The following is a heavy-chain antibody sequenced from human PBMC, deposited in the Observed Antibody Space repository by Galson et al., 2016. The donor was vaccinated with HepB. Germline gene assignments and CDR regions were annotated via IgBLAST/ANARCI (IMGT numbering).Heavy chain of an antibody. Sequence: ETLSLTCTVSGGSISSYYWTWIRQPPGKGLEWIGHIDYSGSTNYNSSLKSRFTILVDTSKNQFSLNLNSVAAADTAVYYCAREIGGYTGYDFEGRLRYFDIWGRGTLVTVSS. CDR1: GGSISSYY. J-gene: IGHJ2*01. V-gene: IGHV4-59*01. D-gene: IGHD5-12*01. CDR3: AREIGGYTGYDFEGRLRYFDI. CDR2: IDYSGST.